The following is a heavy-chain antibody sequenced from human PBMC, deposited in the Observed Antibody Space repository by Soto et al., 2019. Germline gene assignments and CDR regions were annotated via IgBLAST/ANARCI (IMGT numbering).Heavy chain of an antibody. V-gene: IGHV3-30*03. Sequence: QVPLVESGGGVVQPGRSLRLSCAASGFTFSTYGMHWVRQAPGKGLEWVAVISRDGTKADYAASVKGRFTISRDNSKNMLYLQMNSLRAEDTAVYYCADPGSTDLDVWGQGTTVTVSS. J-gene: IGHJ6*02. CDR3: ADPGSTDLDV. CDR1: GFTFSTYG. D-gene: IGHD3-10*01. CDR2: ISRDGTKA.